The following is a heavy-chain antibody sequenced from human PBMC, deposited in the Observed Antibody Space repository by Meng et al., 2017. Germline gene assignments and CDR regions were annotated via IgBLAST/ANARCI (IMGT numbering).Heavy chain of an antibody. CDR1: GGTFSSYA. V-gene: IGHV1-69*06. D-gene: IGHD4-23*01. CDR2: IIPIFGTA. Sequence: VELGQCGAEVKNPGSSVKVSCKASGGTFSSYAISWVRQAPGQGLEWMGGIIPIFGTANYAQKFQGRVTITADKSTSTAYMELSSLRSEDTAVYYCARGVGYGGNSLYFDYWGQGTLVTVSS. CDR3: ARGVGYGGNSLYFDY. J-gene: IGHJ4*02.